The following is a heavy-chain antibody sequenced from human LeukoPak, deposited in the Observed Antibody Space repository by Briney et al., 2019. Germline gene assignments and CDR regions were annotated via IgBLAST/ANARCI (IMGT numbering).Heavy chain of an antibody. V-gene: IGHV3-7*01. Sequence: GGSLRLSCAASGFTFSSYWMSWVRQAPGKGLKWVANIKQDGSEKYYVDSVKGRFTISRDNAKNSLYLQMNSLRAEDTAVYYCARAPLAAGTRDFDYWGQGTLVTVSS. CDR1: GFTFSSYW. CDR3: ARAPLAAGTRDFDY. J-gene: IGHJ4*02. D-gene: IGHD6-13*01. CDR2: IKQDGSEK.